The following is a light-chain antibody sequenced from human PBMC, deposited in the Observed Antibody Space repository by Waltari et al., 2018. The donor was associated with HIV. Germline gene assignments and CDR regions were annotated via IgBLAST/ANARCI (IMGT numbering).Light chain of an antibody. CDR3: AAWDDSLNGRV. V-gene: IGLV1-44*01. Sequence: QSVLTQPPPASGTPGQRVTISCSGSSSNIGSNTVNWYQQLPGTAPKLPIYSNNQRPSGVPDRFSGSKSGTSASLAISGLQSEDEADYYCAAWDDSLNGRVFGGGTKLTVL. J-gene: IGLJ3*02. CDR1: SSNIGSNT. CDR2: SNN.